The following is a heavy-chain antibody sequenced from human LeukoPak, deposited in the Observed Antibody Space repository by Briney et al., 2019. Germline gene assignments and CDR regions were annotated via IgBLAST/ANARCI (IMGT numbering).Heavy chain of an antibody. V-gene: IGHV3-30*18. CDR2: ISYDGSNK. CDR3: AKDNYDSNWLDP. CDR1: GFTFSSYG. D-gene: IGHD3-22*01. Sequence: PGGSLRLSCAASGFTFSSYGMHWVRQAPGKGLEWVAVISYDGSNKYYADSVKGRFTISRDNAKNTLYLQMNSLRAEDTAVYYCAKDNYDSNWLDPWGQGTLVTVSS. J-gene: IGHJ5*02.